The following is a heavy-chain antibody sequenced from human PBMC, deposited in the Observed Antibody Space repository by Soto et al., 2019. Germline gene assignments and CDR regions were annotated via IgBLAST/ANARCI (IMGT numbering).Heavy chain of an antibody. CDR2: ISAYNGNT. CDR3: AREAAAGTRGYYYGMDV. J-gene: IGHJ6*02. V-gene: IGHV1-18*01. CDR1: GYTFSSYG. Sequence: ASVEVSCKASGYTFSSYGISWVRQAPGQRLEWMGWISAYNGNTNYAQKLQGRVTMTTDASTSTAYMELRSLRSDDTAVYYCAREAAAGTRGYYYGMDVWGQGTTVTVSS. D-gene: IGHD6-13*01.